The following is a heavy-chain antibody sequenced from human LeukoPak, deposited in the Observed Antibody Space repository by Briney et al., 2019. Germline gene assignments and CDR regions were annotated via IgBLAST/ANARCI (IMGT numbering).Heavy chain of an antibody. CDR3: ARDFWSDYSYFDY. D-gene: IGHD3-3*01. V-gene: IGHV4-39*07. Sequence: NSSETLSLTCTVSGGSISSSSYYWGWIRQPPGKGLEWIGSIYYSGSTYHNPSLKSRVTISVDTSKSQFSLKLSSVTAADTAVYYCARDFWSDYSYFDYWGQGTLVTVSS. CDR2: IYYSGST. CDR1: GGSISSSSYY. J-gene: IGHJ4*02.